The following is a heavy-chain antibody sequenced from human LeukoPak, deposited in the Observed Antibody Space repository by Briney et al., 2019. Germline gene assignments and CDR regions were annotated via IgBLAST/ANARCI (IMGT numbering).Heavy chain of an antibody. CDR2: INPNSGGT. CDR3: ARAVAGPGGDYYFDY. V-gene: IGHV1-2*02. CDR1: GYTFTGYY. Sequence: ASVKVSCKASGYTFTGYYMHWVRQAPGQGLEWMGWINPNSGGTNYAQKFRGRVTMTRDTSISTAYMELSRLRSDDTAVYYCARAVAGPGGDYYFDYWGQGTLVTVSS. J-gene: IGHJ4*02. D-gene: IGHD6-13*01.